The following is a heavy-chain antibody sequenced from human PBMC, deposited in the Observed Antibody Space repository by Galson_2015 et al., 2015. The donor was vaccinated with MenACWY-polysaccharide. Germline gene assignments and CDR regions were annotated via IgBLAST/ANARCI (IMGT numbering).Heavy chain of an antibody. D-gene: IGHD5-12*01. CDR2: ISYDGRNK. CDR1: GFTFSSYG. V-gene: IGHV3-30*18. Sequence: SLRLSCAASGFTFSSYGMHWVRQAPGKGLEWVAVISYDGRNKYYAASVKGRFTISSDSSNNTLYLQMNSLSAEATAVYYCAKDRDMVDTIGFYYWGQGTLVTASS. J-gene: IGHJ4*02. CDR3: AKDRDMVDTIGFYY.